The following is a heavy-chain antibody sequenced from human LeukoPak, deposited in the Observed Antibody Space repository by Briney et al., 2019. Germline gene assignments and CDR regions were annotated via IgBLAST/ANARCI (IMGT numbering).Heavy chain of an antibody. D-gene: IGHD5-18*01. CDR1: GFTFSSYA. Sequence: PGGSLRLSCAASGFTFSSYAMSWVRQAPGKGLEWVSAISGSGGSTYYADSVKGRFTISRDNSENTLYLQMNSLRAEDTAVYYCAKVGPWIQLWFDFDYWGQGTLVTVSS. V-gene: IGHV3-23*01. CDR3: AKVGPWIQLWFDFDY. CDR2: ISGSGGST. J-gene: IGHJ4*02.